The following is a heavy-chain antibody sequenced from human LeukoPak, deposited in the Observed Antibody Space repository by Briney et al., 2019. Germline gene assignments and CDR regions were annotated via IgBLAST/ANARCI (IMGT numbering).Heavy chain of an antibody. Sequence: GGSLRLSCAASGFTVSSNYMSWVRQAPGKGLEWVSVSYTGGNTHYADSVKGRFTLSRDNSKNTVYLQMNSLRVEDTAMYYCARISDLLYYFDSWGQGTLVTVSS. CDR3: ARISDLLYYFDS. CDR1: GFTVSSNY. J-gene: IGHJ4*02. V-gene: IGHV3-66*01. CDR2: SYTGGNT.